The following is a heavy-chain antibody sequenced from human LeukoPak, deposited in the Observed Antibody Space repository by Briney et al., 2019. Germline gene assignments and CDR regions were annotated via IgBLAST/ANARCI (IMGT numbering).Heavy chain of an antibody. J-gene: IGHJ4*02. Sequence: SETLSLTCTVSGGSISSSDYYWGWIRQPPGKGLEWIGCIYYSGSTYYSPSLRSRVTISVDTSKNQFSLKLTSVTAADTATYYCARETSLAGFASGLGFNYWGQGILVTVSS. D-gene: IGHD6-19*01. CDR2: IYYSGST. V-gene: IGHV4-39*07. CDR3: ARETSLAGFASGLGFNY. CDR1: GGSISSSDYY.